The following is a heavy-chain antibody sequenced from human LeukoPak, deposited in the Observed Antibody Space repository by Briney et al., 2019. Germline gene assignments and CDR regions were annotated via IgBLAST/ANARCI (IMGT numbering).Heavy chain of an antibody. CDR2: ISYDGSNK. CDR1: GFTFSSYD. J-gene: IGHJ3*02. V-gene: IGHV3-30*18. Sequence: GGSLRLSCAASGFTFSSYDMHWVRQAPGKGLEWVAVISYDGSNKYYVDSVKGRFTISRDNSKNTLYLQMNTLRAEDTAVYYCAKDYYDSSGYLDDFDIWGQGTMVTVSS. D-gene: IGHD3-22*01. CDR3: AKDYYDSSGYLDDFDI.